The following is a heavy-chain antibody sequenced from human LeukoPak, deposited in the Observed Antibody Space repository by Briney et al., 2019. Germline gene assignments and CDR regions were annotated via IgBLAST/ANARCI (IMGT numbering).Heavy chain of an antibody. CDR1: GYTFTSYY. CDR3: ATDPTGYSSGWFDY. D-gene: IGHD6-19*01. V-gene: IGHV1-2*02. Sequence: ASVKVSCKASGYTFTSYYMHWLRQAPGQGLEWMGWINPNSGGTSYAQKFQGRVTMTRDTSISTAYKELSRLRSDGTGVHYCATDPTGYSSGWFDYWGQGTLVTVSS. CDR2: INPNSGGT. J-gene: IGHJ4*02.